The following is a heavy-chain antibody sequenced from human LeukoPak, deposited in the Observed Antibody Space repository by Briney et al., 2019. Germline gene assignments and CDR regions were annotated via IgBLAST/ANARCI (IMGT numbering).Heavy chain of an antibody. Sequence: SETLSLTCTVSGGSISSSSYYWGWIRQPPGKGLEWIGSIYYSGSTNYNPSLKSRVTISVDTSKNQFSLKLSSVTAADTAVYHCARGYSGSYYDAFDIWGQGTMVTVSS. V-gene: IGHV4-39*07. D-gene: IGHD1-26*01. CDR3: ARGYSGSYYDAFDI. CDR2: IYYSGST. CDR1: GGSISSSSYY. J-gene: IGHJ3*02.